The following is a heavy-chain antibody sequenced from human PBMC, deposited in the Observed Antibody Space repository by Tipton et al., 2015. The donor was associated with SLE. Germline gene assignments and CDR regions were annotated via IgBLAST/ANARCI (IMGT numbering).Heavy chain of an antibody. D-gene: IGHD5-24*01. Sequence: TLSLTCTVSGGSISSGGYYWSWIRQHPGKGLEWIGYIYYSGSTYYNPSLKSRVTISVDTSKNPFSLKLSSVTAADTAVYYCARDRHSIKAFDIWGQGTMVTVSS. CDR2: IYYSGST. CDR1: GGSISSGGYY. V-gene: IGHV4-31*03. J-gene: IGHJ3*02. CDR3: ARDRHSIKAFDI.